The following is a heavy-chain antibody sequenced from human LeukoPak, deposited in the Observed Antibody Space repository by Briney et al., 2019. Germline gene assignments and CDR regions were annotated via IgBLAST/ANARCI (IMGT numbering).Heavy chain of an antibody. CDR3: ARAQVRFLEWLLPDY. D-gene: IGHD3-3*01. Sequence: SETLSLTCAVYGGSFSGYYWSWIRQPPGKGLEWIGEINHSGSTNYNPSLKSRVTISVDTSKNQFSLKLSSVTAADTAVYYCARAQVRFLEWLLPDYWGQGTLVTVSS. V-gene: IGHV4-34*01. CDR1: GGSFSGYY. CDR2: INHSGST. J-gene: IGHJ4*02.